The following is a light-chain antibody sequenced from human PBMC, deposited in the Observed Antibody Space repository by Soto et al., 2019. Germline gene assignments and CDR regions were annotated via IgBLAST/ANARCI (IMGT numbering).Light chain of an antibody. V-gene: IGKV1-12*01. CDR1: QAIDSW. J-gene: IGKJ1*01. Sequence: DNKITQSPSSVSASMGDRVTITCRASQAIDSWLAWYQQKPGEAPKLLIFTGSLLHSGVPPRFSGSGSGTDFTLTISSLQPEDFATYYCQQTLSFPPTFGQGTKVDI. CDR2: TGS. CDR3: QQTLSFPPT.